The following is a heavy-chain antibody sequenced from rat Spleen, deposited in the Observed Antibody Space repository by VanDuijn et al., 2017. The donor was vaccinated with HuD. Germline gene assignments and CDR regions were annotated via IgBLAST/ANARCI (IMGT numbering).Heavy chain of an antibody. CDR1: GFTFSNYG. CDR3: TTDDPEVMDA. Sequence: EVQLVETGGGLVQPGRSLKLSCAASGFTFSNYGIAWVRQAPTMGLEWVATISYDGSSTYYRDSVKGRFTISRDNAKSTLYLQMDSLRSEDTATYYCTTDDPEVMDAWGQGASVTVSS. D-gene: IGHD1-4*01. J-gene: IGHJ4*01. V-gene: IGHV5-29*01. CDR2: ISYDGSST.